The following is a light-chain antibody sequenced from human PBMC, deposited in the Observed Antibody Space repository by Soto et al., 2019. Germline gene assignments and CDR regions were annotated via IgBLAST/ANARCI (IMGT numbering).Light chain of an antibody. Sequence: QSVLTQPASVSGSPGQSITISCTGTSSHVGTYNLVSWYQQYSGKAPKLMIYEVSKRPSGVSNRFSGSKSGNTASLTISGLQAEDEADYYCGSYASSSTLYVFGTGTKVTVL. CDR1: SSHVGTYNL. V-gene: IGLV2-14*02. J-gene: IGLJ1*01. CDR3: GSYASSSTLYV. CDR2: EVS.